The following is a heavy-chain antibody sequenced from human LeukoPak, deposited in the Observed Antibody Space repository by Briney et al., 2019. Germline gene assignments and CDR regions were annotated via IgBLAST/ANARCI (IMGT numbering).Heavy chain of an antibody. CDR2: IKSKTDGGKT. J-gene: IGHJ4*02. CDR1: GFTFSNAW. Sequence: PGGSLRLSCAASGFTFSNAWMSWVRQAPGKGLEWVGRIKSKTDGGKTDYAAPVKGRFTISRDDSKNKLYLQMNRLKTEDTAVYYCTTDDYYDSSGYYFWGQGTLVTVSS. CDR3: TTDDYYDSSGYYF. V-gene: IGHV3-15*01. D-gene: IGHD3-22*01.